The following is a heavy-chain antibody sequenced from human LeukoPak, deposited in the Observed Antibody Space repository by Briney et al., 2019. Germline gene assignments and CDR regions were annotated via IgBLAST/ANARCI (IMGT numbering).Heavy chain of an antibody. CDR3: ARRIAAADRGFDY. Sequence: SQTLSLTCAISGDSVSSNRATWNWIRQSPSRGLEWLGRTYYRSKWYNDYAVSVKSRITINPDASKNQFSLQLNSVTPEDTALYYCARRIAAADRGFDYWGQGTLVTVSS. J-gene: IGHJ4*02. D-gene: IGHD6-13*01. V-gene: IGHV6-1*01. CDR2: TYYRSKWYN. CDR1: GDSVSSNRAT.